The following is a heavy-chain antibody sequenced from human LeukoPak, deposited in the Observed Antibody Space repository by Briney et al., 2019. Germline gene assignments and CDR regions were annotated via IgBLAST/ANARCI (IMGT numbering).Heavy chain of an antibody. Sequence: GESLKISCKGSGYNFTTYFIGWVRQMPGKGLEWVGVIKPDDSHSIYNPSFQGHVTISADKSIGTAYLQWGSLQASDTAMYYCARLDYGGNSSLEYWGQGTLVTVSS. CDR3: ARLDYGGNSSLEY. CDR1: GYNFTTYF. J-gene: IGHJ4*02. CDR2: IKPDDSHS. D-gene: IGHD4-23*01. V-gene: IGHV5-51*01.